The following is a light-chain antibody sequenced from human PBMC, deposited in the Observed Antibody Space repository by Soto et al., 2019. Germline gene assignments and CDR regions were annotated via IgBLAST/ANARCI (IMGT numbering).Light chain of an antibody. V-gene: IGKV1-5*01. J-gene: IGKJ2*01. Sequence: DIQMTQSPSTLSASVGDRVTITCRASQSISSWLAWYQQKPGKAPKLLIYDASSLESGVPSRFSGSGSGTEFTLTFSRLQPDDFATYYCQQYNSYPYTFGQGNKLEIK. CDR2: DAS. CDR1: QSISSW. CDR3: QQYNSYPYT.